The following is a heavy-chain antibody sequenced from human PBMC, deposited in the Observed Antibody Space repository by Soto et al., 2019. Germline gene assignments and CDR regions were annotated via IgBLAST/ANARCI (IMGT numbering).Heavy chain of an antibody. Sequence: LRLSCAASGFTFSSYSMNWVRQAPGKGLEWVSSISSSSSYIYYADSVKGRFTISRDNAKNSLYLQMNSLRAEDTAVYYCARDRGYSSTDDALDIWGQGTMVTVSS. J-gene: IGHJ3*02. CDR2: ISSSSSYI. V-gene: IGHV3-21*01. CDR3: ARDRGYSSTDDALDI. D-gene: IGHD6-13*01. CDR1: GFTFSSYS.